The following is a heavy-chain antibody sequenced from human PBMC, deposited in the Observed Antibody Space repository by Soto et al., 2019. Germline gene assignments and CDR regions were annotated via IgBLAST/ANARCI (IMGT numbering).Heavy chain of an antibody. CDR1: GGSISSYY. J-gene: IGHJ2*01. Sequence: SETLSLTCTVSGGSISSYYWSWIRQPPGKGLEWIGYIYYSGSTNYNPSLKSRVTISVDTSKNQFSLKLSSVTAADTAVYYCARDPAGLTGPYWYFDLWGRGTLVTVSS. CDR2: IYYSGST. CDR3: ARDPAGLTGPYWYFDL. D-gene: IGHD1-20*01. V-gene: IGHV4-59*01.